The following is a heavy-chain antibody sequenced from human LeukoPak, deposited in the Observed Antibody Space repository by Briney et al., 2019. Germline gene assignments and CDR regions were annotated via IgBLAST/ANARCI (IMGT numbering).Heavy chain of an antibody. D-gene: IGHD2-15*01. J-gene: IGHJ4*02. CDR1: GYTFTGYY. V-gene: IGHV1-2*06. Sequence: GASVNVSCKASGYTFTGYYIHYVRQAPGQGLEWMGRIDPYSGDTNYAQKFQGRVTMARDTSISTAYMELSRLRSDDTAVFYCARSKKFCRGGSCDFDYWGQGTLLTVSS. CDR2: IDPYSGDT. CDR3: ARSKKFCRGGSCDFDY.